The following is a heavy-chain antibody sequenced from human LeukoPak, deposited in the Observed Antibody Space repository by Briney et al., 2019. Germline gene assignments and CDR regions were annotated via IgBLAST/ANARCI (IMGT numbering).Heavy chain of an antibody. Sequence: GGSLRLSCVVSEFTFSSYWMSWVRQAPGKGLEWVANIKQDGSEKYYVDSVKGRFSISRDNAKNSLYLQMNSLRAEDTAVYYCARGDNPDYWGQGTLVTVSS. CDR2: IKQDGSEK. CDR3: ARGDNPDY. J-gene: IGHJ4*02. V-gene: IGHV3-7*04. CDR1: EFTFSSYW. D-gene: IGHD1-14*01.